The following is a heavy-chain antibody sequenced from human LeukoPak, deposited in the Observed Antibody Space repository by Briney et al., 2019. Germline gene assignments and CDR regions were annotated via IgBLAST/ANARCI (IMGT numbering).Heavy chain of an antibody. CDR1: RFTFNSYG. D-gene: IGHD3-3*01. CDR2: IRYGVNNK. V-gene: IGHV3-30*02. CDR3: AKDTIFGGERASGY. J-gene: IGHJ4*02. Sequence: GGSLRLSCAASRFTFNSYGMHWLPQSPGKGLEGVAFIRYGVNNKYYADSMKGRYTITRDNYQTTLYLQKNNLRAQDMTLYYCAKDTIFGGERASGYWGQGTLVTVSS.